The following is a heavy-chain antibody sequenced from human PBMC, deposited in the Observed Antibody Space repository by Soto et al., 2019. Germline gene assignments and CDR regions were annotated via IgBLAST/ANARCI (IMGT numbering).Heavy chain of an antibody. CDR3: ARQPYTSGAYYFDY. Sequence: QVQLQESGPGLVKPSETLSLTCTVSGDSISSYYWSWIRQPPGKGLEWIGYIFHTGSANYNPSIKSRVTISIDTSKNQFSLRLSSVTAADTAVYYCARQPYTSGAYYFDYWGQGTPVTVSS. CDR1: GDSISSYY. D-gene: IGHD6-19*01. CDR2: IFHTGSA. V-gene: IGHV4-59*08. J-gene: IGHJ4*02.